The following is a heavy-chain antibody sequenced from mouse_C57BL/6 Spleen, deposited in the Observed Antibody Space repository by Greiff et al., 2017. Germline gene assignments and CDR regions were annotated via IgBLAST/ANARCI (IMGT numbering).Heavy chain of an antibody. Sequence: QVQLPQSGGGLVGPGGSMTLSCQASGYTFTDYEMHWVEQTPVHGLEWIGAIDPETGGTAYNQKFKGKAILTADKSSSTAYMELRSLTSEDSAVYYCTRRRLYGNYRFDYWGQGTTLTVSS. CDR2: IDPETGGT. CDR1: GYTFTDYE. D-gene: IGHD2-1*01. CDR3: TRRRLYGNYRFDY. J-gene: IGHJ2*01. V-gene: IGHV1-15*01.